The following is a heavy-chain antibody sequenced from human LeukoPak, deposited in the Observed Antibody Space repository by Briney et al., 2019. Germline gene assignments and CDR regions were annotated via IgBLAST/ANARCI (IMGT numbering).Heavy chain of an antibody. Sequence: GESLKISCKGSGYNFLDYWIAWVRQMPGKGLEWMGIIYPGDSDARYSPSFQGQVTFSADKSISTAYLQWSSLKASDAAIYYCARPPVLGASGYYYGLDVWGQGTTVTVSS. CDR3: ARPPVLGASGYYYGLDV. D-gene: IGHD3-16*01. CDR1: GYNFLDYW. V-gene: IGHV5-51*01. J-gene: IGHJ6*02. CDR2: IYPGDSDA.